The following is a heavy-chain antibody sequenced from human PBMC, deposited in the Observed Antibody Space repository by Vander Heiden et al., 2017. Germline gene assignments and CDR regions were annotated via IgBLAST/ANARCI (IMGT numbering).Heavy chain of an antibody. D-gene: IGHD6-13*01. CDR2: IRQDGSEK. CDR3: ASVTGIASAGHWYFDL. Sequence: EVQLVESGGGLVQPGGSLRLSCAASGFTFSNYWMSWVRQAPGKGLEWVANIRQDGSEKYYVDSVNGRFTISRDNAKNSLYLQMNSLREEETAVYYCASVTGIASAGHWYFDLWCRVALVTVS. J-gene: IGHJ2*01. CDR1: GFTFSNYW. V-gene: IGHV3-7*03.